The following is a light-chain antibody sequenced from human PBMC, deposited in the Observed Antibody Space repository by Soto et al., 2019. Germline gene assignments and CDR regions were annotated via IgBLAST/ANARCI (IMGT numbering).Light chain of an antibody. J-gene: IGKJ1*01. CDR2: GAS. Sequence: EIVLTQSPGTLSLSPGERATLSCRASQSVSSSYLAWYQQKPGQAPRLLIYGASSRATGIPARFSGSGSGTDFTLTISRLEPEDFAVYYCQQYGSSPPTWTFGQGTKVDTK. CDR3: QQYGSSPPTWT. CDR1: QSVSSSY. V-gene: IGKV3-20*01.